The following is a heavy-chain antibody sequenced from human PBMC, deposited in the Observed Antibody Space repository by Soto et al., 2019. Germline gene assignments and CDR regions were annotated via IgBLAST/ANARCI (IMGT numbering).Heavy chain of an antibody. CDR1: GGSISSSNW. CDR2: IYHRGST. V-gene: IGHV4-4*02. J-gene: IGHJ6*02. D-gene: IGHD3-9*01. CDR3: ARDLYDILPSPGGMDV. Sequence: QVQLQESGPGLVKPSGTLSLTCAVSGGSISSSNWWSWVRQPRGKGLGWIREIYHRGSTNYNPSTKTRVTLSVDASKHQFSLKLSSVPAADTAVSYCARDLYDILPSPGGMDVWGQGTTVTVSS.